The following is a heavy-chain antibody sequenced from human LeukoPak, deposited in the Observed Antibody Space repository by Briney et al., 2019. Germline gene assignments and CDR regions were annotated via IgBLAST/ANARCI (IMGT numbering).Heavy chain of an antibody. CDR2: ISWNSGSI. CDR1: GFTFDDYA. Sequence: GGSLRLSCAASGFTFDDYAMHWVRQAPGKGLEWVSGISWNSGSIGYADSVKGRFTISRDNAKNSLYLQMNSLRAEDTALYYCAKGSIVGTTMFDYWGQGTLVTVSS. J-gene: IGHJ4*02. CDR3: AKGSIVGTTMFDY. D-gene: IGHD1-26*01. V-gene: IGHV3-9*01.